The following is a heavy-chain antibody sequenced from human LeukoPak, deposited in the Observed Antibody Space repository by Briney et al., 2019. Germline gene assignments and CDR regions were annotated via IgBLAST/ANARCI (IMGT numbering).Heavy chain of an antibody. CDR1: GFTFSSYA. V-gene: IGHV3-23*01. Sequence: PGRSLRLSCAASGFTFSSYAMHWVRQAPGKGLEWVSAISGSGGSTYYADSVKGRFTISRDNSKNTLYLQMNSLRAEDTAVYYCAKDRPYYYDSSGYPAPTHFDYWGQGTLVTVSS. D-gene: IGHD3-22*01. CDR2: ISGSGGST. CDR3: AKDRPYYYDSSGYPAPTHFDY. J-gene: IGHJ4*02.